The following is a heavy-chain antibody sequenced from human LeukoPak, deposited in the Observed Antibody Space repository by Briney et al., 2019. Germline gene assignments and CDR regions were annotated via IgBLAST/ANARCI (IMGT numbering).Heavy chain of an antibody. CDR2: IWNDGSNE. CDR3: AKDAQRGFDYSNSLEY. V-gene: IGHV3-33*06. CDR1: GFTFSHFA. Sequence: GGSLRLSCAASGFTFSHFAMTWVRQAPGKGLEWLQVIWNDGSNEYYADSVKGRFTISRDNSKNTVSLQMNSLRDEDTAVYYCAKDAQRGFDYSNSLEYWGQGTLVTVSS. D-gene: IGHD4-11*01. J-gene: IGHJ4*02.